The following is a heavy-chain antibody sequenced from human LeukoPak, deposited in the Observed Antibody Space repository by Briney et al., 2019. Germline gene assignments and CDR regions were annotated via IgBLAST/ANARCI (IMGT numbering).Heavy chain of an antibody. J-gene: IGHJ3*02. CDR3: VKEHVDRGFTRSFEI. CDR2: ISDTKT. CDR1: GFTFSTNA. V-gene: IGHV3-23*01. D-gene: IGHD3-10*01. Sequence: PGGSLRLSCAASGFTFSTNAMSWVRQAPGKGLEWVSAISDTKTHYADAVKGRFTISRDNSKNTVYLQMNSLRAEDTAVYYCVKEHVDRGFTRSFEIWGQGTVVTVSS.